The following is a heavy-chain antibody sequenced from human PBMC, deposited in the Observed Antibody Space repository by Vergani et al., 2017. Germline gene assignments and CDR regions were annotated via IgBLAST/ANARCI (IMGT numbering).Heavy chain of an antibody. D-gene: IGHD2-15*01. Sequence: EVQLLESGGGLVQPGGSLRLSCAASGFTFSSYAMSWVRQAPGKGLEWVSAISGSGGSTYYADSVKGRFTISRDNSKNTLYLQMNSLRAEDTAVYYCATGPQLGRVVVKWPHWYLDLWGRGTLVTVSS. J-gene: IGHJ2*01. CDR1: GFTFSSYA. V-gene: IGHV3-23*01. CDR2: ISGSGGST. CDR3: ATGPQLGRVVVKWPHWYLDL.